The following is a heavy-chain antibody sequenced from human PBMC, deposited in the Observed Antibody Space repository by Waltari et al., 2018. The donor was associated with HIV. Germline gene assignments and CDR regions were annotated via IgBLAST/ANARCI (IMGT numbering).Heavy chain of an antibody. CDR3: TSGYCSGGSCYIDY. J-gene: IGHJ4*02. D-gene: IGHD2-15*01. CDR2: IYYSGST. Sequence: QLPLPESGPGLVKTSGNLSPTCTVSGGSISSSSYYWGWVRQPPGKGLEWIGSIYYSGSTYYNPSLKSRVTISVDTSKNQFSLKLSSVTAADTAVYYCTSGYCSGGSCYIDYWGQGTLVTVSS. V-gene: IGHV4-39*07. CDR1: GGSISSSSYY.